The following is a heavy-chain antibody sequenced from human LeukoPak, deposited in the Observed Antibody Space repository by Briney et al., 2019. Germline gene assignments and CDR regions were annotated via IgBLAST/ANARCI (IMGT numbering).Heavy chain of an antibody. J-gene: IGHJ4*02. V-gene: IGHV1-18*01. CDR3: ARDRHNPGGACLDY. CDR1: GYTFTSYG. CDR2: ISAYNGNT. D-gene: IGHD1-14*01. Sequence: ASVKVSCKASGYTFTSYGISWVRQAPGQGLEWMGWISAYNGNTNYAQKLQGRVTMTTDTSTSTAYMELRSLRPDDTAVYYCARDRHNPGGACLDYWGQGTLVTVSS.